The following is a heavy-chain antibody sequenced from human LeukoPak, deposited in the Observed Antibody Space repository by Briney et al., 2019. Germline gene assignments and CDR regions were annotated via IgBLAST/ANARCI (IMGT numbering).Heavy chain of an antibody. Sequence: SVKVSCKASGGTFSSYAISWVRQAPGQGLEWMGGIIPIFGTANYAQKFQGRVTITADESTSTAYMELSSLRSEDTAVYYCARLGIAAAGTRDAFDIWGQGTMVTVSS. CDR3: ARLGIAAAGTRDAFDI. V-gene: IGHV1-69*01. D-gene: IGHD6-13*01. CDR2: IIPIFGTA. CDR1: GGTFSSYA. J-gene: IGHJ3*02.